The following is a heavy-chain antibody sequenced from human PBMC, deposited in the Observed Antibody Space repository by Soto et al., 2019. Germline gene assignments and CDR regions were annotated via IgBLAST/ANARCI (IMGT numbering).Heavy chain of an antibody. Sequence: QVQLQESGPGLVKPSQTLSLTCTVSGGSISSGDYYWSWIRQPPGKGLEWIGYIYYSGSTYYNPSHKSRVTISVDTSKNQFSLKLSSVTAADTAVYYCARVGQLLWFGELLSHRSPYFDYWGQGTLVTVSS. D-gene: IGHD3-10*01. CDR1: GGSISSGDYY. V-gene: IGHV4-30-4*01. J-gene: IGHJ4*02. CDR3: ARVGQLLWFGELLSHRSPYFDY. CDR2: IYYSGST.